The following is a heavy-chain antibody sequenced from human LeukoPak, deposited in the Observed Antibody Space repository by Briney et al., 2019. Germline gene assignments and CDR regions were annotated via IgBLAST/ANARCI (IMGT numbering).Heavy chain of an antibody. CDR3: ARDGQVRGIVVVITPTSYMDV. V-gene: IGHV3-30*02. CDR2: IRYDGGKE. J-gene: IGHJ6*03. CDR1: GFTFSTYG. D-gene: IGHD3-22*01. Sequence: TGGSLRLSCAASGFTFSTYGMHWVRQAPGKGLEWVAYIRYDGGKEYYRAFMEGRFTTCRDNSKKTVYLQIKSLRAEDTAIYSCARDGQVRGIVVVITPTSYMDVWGKGTTVSVSS.